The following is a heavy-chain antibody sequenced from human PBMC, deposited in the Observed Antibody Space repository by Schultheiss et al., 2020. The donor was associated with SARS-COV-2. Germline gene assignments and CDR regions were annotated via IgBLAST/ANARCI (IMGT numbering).Heavy chain of an antibody. J-gene: IGHJ4*02. CDR3: ARESDYYDSSGPTLPDY. Sequence: SQTLLLTCTVSGGSISSYYWSWIRQPPGKGLEWIGYIYYSGSTNYNPSLKSRVTISVDTSKNQFSLKLSSVTAADTAVYYCARESDYYDSSGPTLPDYWGQGTLVTVSS. V-gene: IGHV4-59*12. CDR1: GGSISSYY. CDR2: IYYSGST. D-gene: IGHD3-22*01.